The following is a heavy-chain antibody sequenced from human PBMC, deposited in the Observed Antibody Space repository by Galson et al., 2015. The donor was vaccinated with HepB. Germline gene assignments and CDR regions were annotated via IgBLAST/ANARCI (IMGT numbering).Heavy chain of an antibody. J-gene: IGHJ1*01. CDR1: GFTFSSYS. CDR2: ISSSSSYI. V-gene: IGHV3-21*01. CDR3: ARDMLWFGELFVAEYFQH. Sequence: PRLSCAASGFTFSSYSMNWVRQAPGKGLEWVSSISSSSSYIYYADSVKGRFTISRDNAKNSLYLQMNSLRAEDTAVYYCARDMLWFGELFVAEYFQHWGQGTLVTVSS. D-gene: IGHD3-10*01.